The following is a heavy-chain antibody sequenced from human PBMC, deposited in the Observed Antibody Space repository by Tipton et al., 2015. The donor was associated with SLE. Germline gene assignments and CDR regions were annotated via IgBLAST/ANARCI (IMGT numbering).Heavy chain of an antibody. D-gene: IGHD2-15*01. V-gene: IGHV4-34*01. J-gene: IGHJ6*02. CDR2: VSHNGIT. CDR1: GGSFSDYY. CDR3: AGQQEDTEDYNGMDV. Sequence: TLSLTCAVYGGSFSDYYWTWIRQPPGKGLEWIGEVSHNGITNYNSSLKSRVTISVDTSKNQFSLKLSSVTAADTAVYYCAGQQEDTEDYNGMDVWGQGTTVTVSS.